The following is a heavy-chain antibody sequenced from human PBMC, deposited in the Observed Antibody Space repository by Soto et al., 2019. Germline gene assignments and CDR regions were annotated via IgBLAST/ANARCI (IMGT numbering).Heavy chain of an antibody. CDR3: AVAAATFPPSIDY. CDR2: INPNSGGT. D-gene: IGHD2-15*01. V-gene: IGHV1-2*04. J-gene: IGHJ4*02. CDR1: GYTFTGYY. Sequence: ASVKVSCKASGYTFTGYYMHWVRQAPGQGLEWMGWINPNSGGTNYVQKFQGWVTMTRDTSISTAYMELRSLRSDDTAVYYCAVAAATFPPSIDYWGQGTLVTVSS.